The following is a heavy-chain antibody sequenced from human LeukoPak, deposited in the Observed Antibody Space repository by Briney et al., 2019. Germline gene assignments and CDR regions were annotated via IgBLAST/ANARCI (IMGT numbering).Heavy chain of an antibody. Sequence: ASVKVSCKVSGYTFTGYYMHWVRQAPGQGLEWMGRINPNSGGTNYAQKFQGRVTMTRDTSISTAYMELSRLRSDDTAVYYCARVRSYGHDFDYWGQGTLVTVSS. CDR3: ARVRSYGHDFDY. D-gene: IGHD1-26*01. J-gene: IGHJ4*02. CDR1: GYTFTGYY. CDR2: INPNSGGT. V-gene: IGHV1-2*06.